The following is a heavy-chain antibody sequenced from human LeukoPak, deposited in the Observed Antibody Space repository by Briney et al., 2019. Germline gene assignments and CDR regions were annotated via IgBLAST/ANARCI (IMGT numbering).Heavy chain of an antibody. V-gene: IGHV4-34*01. D-gene: IGHD5-18*01. J-gene: IGHJ4*02. CDR2: INHSGST. CDR3: ARVRGYSYGYVLDY. CDR1: GGSFSGYY. Sequence: SETLSLTCAVYGGSFSGYYWSWIRQLPGKGLEWIGEINHSGSTNYNPSLKSRVTISVDTSKNQFSLKLSSVTAADTAVYYCARVRGYSYGYVLDYWGQGTLVTVSS.